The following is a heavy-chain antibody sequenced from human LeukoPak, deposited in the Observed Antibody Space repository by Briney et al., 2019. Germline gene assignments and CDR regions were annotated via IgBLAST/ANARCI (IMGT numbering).Heavy chain of an antibody. CDR2: ISGSGGST. Sequence: GGSLRLSCAASGFTFSSYGMSWVRQAPGKGLEWVSAISGSGGSTYYADSVKGRFTISRDNSKNTLYLQMDSLRAEDTAVYYCAKDTSGDYNYFDYWGQGILVTVSS. J-gene: IGHJ4*02. CDR1: GFTFSSYG. V-gene: IGHV3-23*01. D-gene: IGHD3-10*01. CDR3: AKDTSGDYNYFDY.